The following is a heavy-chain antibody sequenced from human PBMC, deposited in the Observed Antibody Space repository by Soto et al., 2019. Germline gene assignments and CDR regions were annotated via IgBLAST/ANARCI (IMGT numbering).Heavy chain of an antibody. Sequence: QVQLLESGGGVVQPGRSLRLSCAASGFTFSSYAMHWVRQAPGKGLEGVAVISYDGSNKYYADSMKGRITISRDNSKNPLNLKMNRLRPEYTAVYYCARATSGWYKAALDIWGQGTMVTVSS. CDR1: GFTFSSYA. J-gene: IGHJ3*02. CDR2: ISYDGSNK. D-gene: IGHD6-19*01. V-gene: IGHV3-30-3*01. CDR3: ARATSGWYKAALDI.